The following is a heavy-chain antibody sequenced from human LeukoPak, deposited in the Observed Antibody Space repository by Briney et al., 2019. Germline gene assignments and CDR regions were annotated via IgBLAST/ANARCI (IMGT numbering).Heavy chain of an antibody. V-gene: IGHV3-30*03. CDR2: ISYDGSSK. CDR3: ATEEYYYGMAV. CDR1: GLDFRTYG. J-gene: IGHJ6*02. Sequence: GRSLRLSCAASGLDFRTYGMHWVRQAPGKGLEWVAVISYDGSSKYYADSVKGRFTISRDSPENPLYLQMNSLRAEDTAVYHCATEEYYYGMAVWGQGTTVTVSS.